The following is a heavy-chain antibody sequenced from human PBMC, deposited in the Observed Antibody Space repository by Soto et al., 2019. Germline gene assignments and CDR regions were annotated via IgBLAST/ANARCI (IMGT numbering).Heavy chain of an antibody. CDR1: GFTVSSNY. CDR2: ISSSSSTI. CDR3: AREGGSLNWFDP. Sequence: GGSLRLSCAASGFTVSSNYMSWVRQAPGKGLEWVSYISSSSSTIYYADSVKGRFTISRDNAKNSLYLQMNSLRDEDTAVYYCAREGGSLNWFDPWGQGTLVTVSS. D-gene: IGHD1-26*01. V-gene: IGHV3-48*02. J-gene: IGHJ5*02.